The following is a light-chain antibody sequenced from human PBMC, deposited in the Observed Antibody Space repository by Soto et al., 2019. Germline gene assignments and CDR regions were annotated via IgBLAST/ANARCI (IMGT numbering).Light chain of an antibody. CDR2: DVS. Sequence: EIVLTQSPATLSLSPGERATLSCRASQSVSSYLAWYQQKPGQAPRLLIYDVSNRATGIPARFSGSGSGTDFTLTISSPEPEDFAVYYCQQRSNWPPGLTFGGGTKVEIK. J-gene: IGKJ4*01. CDR3: QQRSNWPPGLT. V-gene: IGKV3-11*01. CDR1: QSVSSY.